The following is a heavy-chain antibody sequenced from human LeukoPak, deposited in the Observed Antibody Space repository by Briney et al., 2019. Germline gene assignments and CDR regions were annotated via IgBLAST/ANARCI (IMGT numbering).Heavy chain of an antibody. CDR1: GYTFTGYY. Sequence: ASVKVSCKASGYTFTGYYIHWVRQAPGQGLEWMGWINPNSDGTNYAQKFQGRVTMTRDTSISTPYMELSRLRSDDTAVYYCARVVPDIVVVPAAIVGAFDIWGQGTMVTVSS. CDR3: ARVVPDIVVVPAAIVGAFDI. CDR2: INPNSDGT. J-gene: IGHJ3*02. D-gene: IGHD2-2*01. V-gene: IGHV1-2*02.